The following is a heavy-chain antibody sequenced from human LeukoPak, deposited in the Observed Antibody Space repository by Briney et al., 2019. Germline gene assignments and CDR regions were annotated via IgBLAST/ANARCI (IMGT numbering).Heavy chain of an antibody. J-gene: IGHJ4*02. D-gene: IGHD4-17*01. V-gene: IGHV4-34*01. CDR2: INHSGYT. CDR3: TRMTTGHDY. Sequence: SETLALTFAVSGVSFNDYYWSWVRQAPGKGLEGIGEINHSGYTNDSPSLKSRVTISIDTSRKQFSLTLRSVTVADTDSCCSTRMTTGHDYWGQGTLVTVSS. CDR1: GVSFNDYY.